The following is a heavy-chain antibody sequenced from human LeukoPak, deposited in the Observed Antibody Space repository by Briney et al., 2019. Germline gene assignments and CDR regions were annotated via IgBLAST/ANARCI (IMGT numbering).Heavy chain of an antibody. Sequence: PGGSLRLSCAASGITFSSYSMNWVRQAPGKGLEWVSSISSSSSYIYYADSVKGRLTISRDNAKNSLYLQMNSLRAEDTAVYYCARAPSWVTGTPVDYWGQGTLVTVSS. CDR1: GITFSSYS. V-gene: IGHV3-21*01. D-gene: IGHD1-20*01. CDR2: ISSSSSYI. CDR3: ARAPSWVTGTPVDY. J-gene: IGHJ4*02.